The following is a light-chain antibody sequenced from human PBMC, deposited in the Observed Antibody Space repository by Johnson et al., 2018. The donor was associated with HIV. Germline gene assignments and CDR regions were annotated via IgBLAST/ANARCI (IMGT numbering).Light chain of an antibody. CDR2: ENN. J-gene: IGLJ1*01. V-gene: IGLV1-51*01. CDR3: GTWDSSLSAGV. CDR1: SSNIGNNY. Sequence: QSVLTQPPSVSAAPGQKVTISCSGSSSNIGNNYVSWYQQLPGTAPKLLIYENNKRPSGIPDRFSGSKSGTSATLGIPGLHTGDEADYYCGTWDSSLSAGVFGTGTKVTVL.